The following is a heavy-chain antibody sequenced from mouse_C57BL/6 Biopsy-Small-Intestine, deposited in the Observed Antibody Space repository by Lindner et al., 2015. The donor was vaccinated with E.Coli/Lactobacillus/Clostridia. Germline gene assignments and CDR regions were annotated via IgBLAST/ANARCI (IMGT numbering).Heavy chain of an antibody. D-gene: IGHD2-4*01. CDR2: IDPNSGGT. J-gene: IGHJ3*01. Sequence: VQLQESGAELVKPGASVKLSCKASGYTFTSYWMHWVKQRPGRGLEWIGRIDPNSGGTKYNEKFKSKATLTVDKPSSTAYMELRSLTSEDTAVYYCARPYDYDLAWFAYWGQGTLVTVSA. V-gene: IGHV1-62-3*01. CDR3: ARPYDYDLAWFAY. CDR1: GYTFTSYW.